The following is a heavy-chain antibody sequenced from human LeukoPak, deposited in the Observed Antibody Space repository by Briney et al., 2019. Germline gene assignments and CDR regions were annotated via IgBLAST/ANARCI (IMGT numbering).Heavy chain of an antibody. CDR2: INHSGST. Sequence: SETLSLTCAVYGGSFSGYYWSWIGQPPGKGLEWIGEINHSGSTNYNPSLKSRVTISVDTSKNQFSLKLSSVTAADTAVYYCARANRHRGAAVVPAASGYWGQGTLVTVSS. V-gene: IGHV4-34*01. J-gene: IGHJ4*02. D-gene: IGHD2-2*01. CDR3: ARANRHRGAAVVPAASGY. CDR1: GGSFSGYY.